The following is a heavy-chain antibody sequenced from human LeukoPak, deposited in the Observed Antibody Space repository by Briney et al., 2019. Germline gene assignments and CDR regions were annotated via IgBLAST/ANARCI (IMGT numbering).Heavy chain of an antibody. CDR2: IYYGGSI. CDR3: ARAGTRYSSSWFGIDS. CDR1: GASIKTYY. V-gene: IGHV4-59*01. Sequence: PSETLSLTCSVSGASIKTYYWSWVRQSPGKGLEWLAYIYYGGSINYNPSPSLTRRLTISVDTSKSQFSLELTSVTAADTAVYYCARAGTRYSSSWFGIDSWGQGTLVAVSS. J-gene: IGHJ4*02. D-gene: IGHD6-13*01.